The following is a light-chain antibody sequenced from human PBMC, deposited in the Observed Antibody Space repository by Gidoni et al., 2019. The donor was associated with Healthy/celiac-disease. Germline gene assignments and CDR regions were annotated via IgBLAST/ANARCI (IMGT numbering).Light chain of an antibody. CDR3: AAWDDSLNGHVV. V-gene: IGLV1-44*01. Sequence: QSVLTHPPSASGTPGQRVTLSCSGSSSNIGSNTVNWYQQLPGTAPKLLIYSNNQRPSGVPDRCSGSKSGTSASLAISGLQSEDEADYYWAAWDDSLNGHVVFGGGTKLTVL. CDR2: SNN. CDR1: SSNIGSNT. J-gene: IGLJ2*01.